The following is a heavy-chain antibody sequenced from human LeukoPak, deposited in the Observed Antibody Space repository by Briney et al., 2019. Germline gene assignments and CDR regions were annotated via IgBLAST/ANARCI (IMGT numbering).Heavy chain of an antibody. CDR3: ARGGALRWNLRDWFDP. CDR2: INPNSGGT. V-gene: IGHV1-2*02. D-gene: IGHD2-15*01. CDR1: GYTLTGYY. J-gene: IGHJ5*02. Sequence: ASVKVSCKASGYTLTGYYMHWVRQAPGQGLEWMGWINPNSGGTNYAQKFQGRVTMTRDTSISTAYMELSRLRSDDTAVYYCARGGALRWNLRDWFDPWGQGTLVTVSS.